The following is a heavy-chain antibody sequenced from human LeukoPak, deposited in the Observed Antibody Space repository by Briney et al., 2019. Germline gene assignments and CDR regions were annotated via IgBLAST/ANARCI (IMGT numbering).Heavy chain of an antibody. V-gene: IGHV1-2*02. CDR1: GYTFTDYH. J-gene: IGHJ4*02. D-gene: IGHD6-19*01. CDR3: AKIDISGLYYFDY. Sequence: ASVKVSCKASGYTFTDYHIHWVRQAPGQGLEWVGWVNPNTGDTNYAQKFQGRVTMTRDTSISTAYMELCRLRSDDTAVYYCAKIDISGLYYFDYWGQGTLVTVSS. CDR2: VNPNTGDT.